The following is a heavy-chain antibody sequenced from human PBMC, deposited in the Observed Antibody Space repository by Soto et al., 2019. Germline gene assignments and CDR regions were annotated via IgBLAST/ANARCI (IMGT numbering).Heavy chain of an antibody. V-gene: IGHV3-30-3*01. Sequence: GGSLRLSCAASGFTLSNYAMHWVRQAPGKGLEWVAVISYDGSNKYYADSVKGRFTISRDNSKNTLYLQMNSLRAEDTAVYYCSRDGYVGAIDYWGQGTLVTVSS. CDR3: SRDGYVGAIDY. J-gene: IGHJ4*02. D-gene: IGHD1-26*01. CDR2: ISYDGSNK. CDR1: GFTLSNYA.